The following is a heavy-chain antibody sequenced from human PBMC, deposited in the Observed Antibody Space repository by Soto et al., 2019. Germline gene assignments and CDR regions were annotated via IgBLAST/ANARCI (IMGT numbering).Heavy chain of an antibody. D-gene: IGHD2-8*02. CDR1: GYTFTTYD. V-gene: IGHV1-8*01. J-gene: IGHJ4*02. Sequence: ASVKVSCKASGYTFTTYDINWVRQATGQGLEWMGWMQPNSGNTGYAQNFQGRVTLTRDTSISTAYMELGSLRSEDTAVYYCARTVPGGGLDFDYWGQGTLVTVSS. CDR3: ARTVPGGGLDFDY. CDR2: MQPNSGNT.